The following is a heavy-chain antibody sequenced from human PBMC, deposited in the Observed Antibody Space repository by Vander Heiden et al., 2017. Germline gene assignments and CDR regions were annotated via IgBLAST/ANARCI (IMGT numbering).Heavy chain of an antibody. J-gene: IGHJ6*02. D-gene: IGHD2-8*02. CDR1: GFPFRRYA. CDR3: ARDRKGKSKAPPGDGMDV. Sequence: QMQLVESGGGVVLPGRSLRLSCAASGFPFRRYALLWVRQAPGKGLECVALRSYDGSNEDYSDSVKGRFTISRDNSRNTLYLQMNSLRDEDTAIYYCARDRKGKSKAPPGDGMDVWGLGTTVTVSS. CDR2: RSYDGSNE. V-gene: IGHV3-30*04.